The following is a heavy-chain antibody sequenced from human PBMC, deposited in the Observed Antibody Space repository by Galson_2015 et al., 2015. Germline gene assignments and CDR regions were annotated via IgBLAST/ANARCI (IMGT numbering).Heavy chain of an antibody. CDR1: GGSISSSSYY. CDR2: IYYSGST. V-gene: IGHV4-39*01. J-gene: IGHJ5*02. CDR3: ARQSYDFWSGYYPHNWFDP. D-gene: IGHD3-3*01. Sequence: SETLSLTCTVSGGSISSSSYYWGWIRQPPGKGLEWIGSIYYSGSTYYNPSLKSRVTISVDTSKNQFSLKLSSVTAADTAVYYCARQSYDFWSGYYPHNWFDPWGQGTLVTVSS.